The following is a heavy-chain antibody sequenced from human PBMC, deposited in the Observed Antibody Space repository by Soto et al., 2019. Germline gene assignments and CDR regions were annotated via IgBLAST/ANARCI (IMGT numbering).Heavy chain of an antibody. D-gene: IGHD6-19*01. Sequence: GESLNISCKSTGCGFWIAWVRQMLGKGLEWIGSIYPGDSDTRYNPSFQGLVTISADRFISASYLQWTSLKASDTAMYYCVRQHPLNSNDWYIWGQGALVTVSS. CDR1: GCGFW. CDR2: IYPGDSDT. V-gene: IGHV5-51*01. J-gene: IGHJ4*02. CDR3: VRQHPLNSNDWYI.